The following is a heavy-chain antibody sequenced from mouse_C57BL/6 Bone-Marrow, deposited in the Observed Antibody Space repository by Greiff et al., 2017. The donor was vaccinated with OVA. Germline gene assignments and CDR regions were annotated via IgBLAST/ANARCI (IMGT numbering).Heavy chain of an antibody. D-gene: IGHD1-1*01. V-gene: IGHV1-62-2*01. Sequence: QVQLQQSGAELVKPGASVKLSCKASGYTFTEYTIHWVKQRSGQGLEWIGWFYPGSGSIKYNEKFKDKATLTADKSSSTVYMELSRLTSEDSAVYFCARHEDIYYYGSSYPYWYFDVWGTGTTVTVSS. CDR2: FYPGSGSI. CDR3: ARHEDIYYYGSSYPYWYFDV. J-gene: IGHJ1*03. CDR1: GYTFTEYT.